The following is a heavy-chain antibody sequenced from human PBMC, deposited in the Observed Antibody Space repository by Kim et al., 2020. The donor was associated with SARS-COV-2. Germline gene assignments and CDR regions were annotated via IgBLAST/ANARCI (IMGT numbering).Heavy chain of an antibody. J-gene: IGHJ5*02. V-gene: IGHV3-48*02. CDR3: ARRGIPTSGTWWFDP. Sequence: DPVKGRFTISRDNAKSSLYLQMNSLRDEDTAVYYCARRGIPTSGTWWFDPWGQGTLVTVSS. D-gene: IGHD6-13*01.